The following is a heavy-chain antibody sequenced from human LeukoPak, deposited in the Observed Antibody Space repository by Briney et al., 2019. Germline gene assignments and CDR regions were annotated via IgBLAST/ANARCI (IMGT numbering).Heavy chain of an antibody. Sequence: PGGSLRLSRAASRFTFSSYAMSWVRQAPGKGLEWVSAISGGGVSTYYADSVKGRLTVSRDNSKNTLYLQMNGLRAEDAALYYCAKSSDVGYSNGWYNGLDIWGQGTPVTVSS. CDR3: AKSSDVGYSNGWYNGLDI. CDR1: RFTFSSYA. V-gene: IGHV3-23*01. CDR2: ISGGGVST. J-gene: IGHJ3*02. D-gene: IGHD6-19*01.